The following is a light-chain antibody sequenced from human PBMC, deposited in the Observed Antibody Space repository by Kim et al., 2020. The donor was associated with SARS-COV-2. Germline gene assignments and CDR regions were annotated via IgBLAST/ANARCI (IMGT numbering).Light chain of an antibody. V-gene: IGLV2-8*01. CDR3: SSYAGNNNMV. Sequence: QSVTISCTATSSDVGAYNYVSCYQQFPVKAPKLLIYEVTKRPSGVPDRFSGSKSGNTASLTVSGLQAEDEADYYCSSYAGNNNMVLGGGTQLTVL. CDR1: SSDVGAYNY. J-gene: IGLJ2*01. CDR2: EVT.